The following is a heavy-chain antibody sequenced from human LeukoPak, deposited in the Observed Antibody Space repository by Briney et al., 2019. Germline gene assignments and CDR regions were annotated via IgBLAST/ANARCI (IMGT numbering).Heavy chain of an antibody. V-gene: IGHV4-39*01. CDR3: ARSPGPLVPAAFDI. D-gene: IGHD3-10*01. CDR1: GFTFSSYG. CDR2: IYYSGST. Sequence: GSLRLSCAASGFTFSSYGMHWIRQPPGKGLEWIGSIYYSGSTYYNPSLKSRVTISVDTSKNQFSLKLSSVTAADTAVYYCARSPGPLVPAAFDIWGQGTMVTVSS. J-gene: IGHJ3*02.